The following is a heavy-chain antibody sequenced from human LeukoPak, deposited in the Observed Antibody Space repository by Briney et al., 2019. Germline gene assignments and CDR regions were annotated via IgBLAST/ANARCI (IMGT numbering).Heavy chain of an antibody. J-gene: IGHJ4*02. D-gene: IGHD6-13*01. Sequence: GGSLRLSCAASGFTFSSYSMNWVRQAPGKGLEWVSSISSSCSYIYYADSVKGRFTISRDNAKNSLYLQMNSLRAEDTAVYYCARGRRIAAAGLYYFDYWGQGTLVTVSS. CDR1: GFTFSSYS. CDR2: ISSSCSYI. CDR3: ARGRRIAAAGLYYFDY. V-gene: IGHV3-21*01.